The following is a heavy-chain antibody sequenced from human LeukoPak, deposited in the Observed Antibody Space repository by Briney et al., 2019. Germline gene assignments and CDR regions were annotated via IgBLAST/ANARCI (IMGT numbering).Heavy chain of an antibody. CDR2: IYISGST. CDR1: GGSINSYY. CDR3: ARSASYYDSSAFGHWYIDL. Sequence: PSETLSLTCTVSGGSINSYYWSWIRQPAGKGLEWIGRIYISGSTNYNPSLKSRVTMSVDTSKSQFSLKLSSVTAADTAVYYCARSASYYDSSAFGHWYIDLWGRGTLVTVSS. J-gene: IGHJ2*01. D-gene: IGHD3-22*01. V-gene: IGHV4-4*07.